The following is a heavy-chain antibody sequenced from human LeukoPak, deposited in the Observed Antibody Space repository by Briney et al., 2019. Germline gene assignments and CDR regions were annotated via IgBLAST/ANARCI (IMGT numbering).Heavy chain of an antibody. CDR1: GFTFSSAW. D-gene: IGHD5-24*01. J-gene: IGHJ4*02. CDR2: IKSRTDGGTT. V-gene: IGHV3-15*01. Sequence: PGGSLRLSCPGSGFTFSSAWMTWVRQIPGKGLGWVGHIKSRTDGGTTEYAAPVQGRFTISRDDSINTVYLQMNSLKTEDSAVYFCATEFYSNGYNFWGQGTLVIVSS. CDR3: ATEFYSNGYNF.